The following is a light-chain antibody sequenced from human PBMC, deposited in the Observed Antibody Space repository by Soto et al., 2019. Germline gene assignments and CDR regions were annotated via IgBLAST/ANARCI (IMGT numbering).Light chain of an antibody. CDR1: QSDSSGY. CDR3: KQYGSSLSVT. CDR2: GAS. Sequence: DIVLTQSPGTLSLSPGERATPSCRASQSDSSGYLAWYQQKPGQAPRLLIYGASSRATGIPDRFSSSGSGTDFTLTMSRLEPEDFAVYYCKQYGSSLSVTFGQGTRLEIK. V-gene: IGKV3-20*01. J-gene: IGKJ5*01.